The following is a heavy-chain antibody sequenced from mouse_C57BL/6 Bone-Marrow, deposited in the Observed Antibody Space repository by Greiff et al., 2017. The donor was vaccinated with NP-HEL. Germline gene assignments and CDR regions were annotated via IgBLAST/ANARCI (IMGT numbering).Heavy chain of an antibody. CDR2: INPGSGGT. Sequence: QVQLQQSGAELIRPGTSVKVSCKASGYAFTNYLIEWVKQRPGQGLEWIGVINPGSGGTNYNEKFKGKATLTADNSSSTAYMQLSSLTSEDAAVYFWARELRWDLEVWGTGTTVTVSS. V-gene: IGHV1-54*01. CDR3: ARELRWDLEV. J-gene: IGHJ1*03. CDR1: GYAFTNYL. D-gene: IGHD2-4*01.